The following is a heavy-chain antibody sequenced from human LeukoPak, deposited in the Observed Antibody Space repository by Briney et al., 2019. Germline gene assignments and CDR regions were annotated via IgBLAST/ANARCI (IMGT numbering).Heavy chain of an antibody. V-gene: IGHV3-21*01. D-gene: IGHD3-22*01. Sequence: GGSLRLSCAASGFTFSSYNMNWVRQAPGKGLEWVSSISSSSSYIYYADSVKGRFTISRDNAKNSLYLQMNSLRAEDTAVYYCARGSSGGSGWYFDYWGQGTLVTVSS. J-gene: IGHJ4*02. CDR2: ISSSSSYI. CDR3: ARGSSGGSGWYFDY. CDR1: GFTFSSYN.